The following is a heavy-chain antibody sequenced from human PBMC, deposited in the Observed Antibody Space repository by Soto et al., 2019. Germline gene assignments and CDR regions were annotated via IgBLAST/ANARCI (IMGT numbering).Heavy chain of an antibody. D-gene: IGHD3-22*01. CDR1: GFTFSSYG. J-gene: IGHJ6*02. Sequence: PGGSLRLSCAASGFTFSSYGMHWVRQAPGKGLEWVAVIWYDGSNKYYADSVKGRFTISRDNSKNTLYLQMNSLRAEDTAVYYCARVGPKPGGVPYDSSGYHYYYYGMDVWGQGTTVTVSS. CDR3: ARVGPKPGGVPYDSSGYHYYYYGMDV. CDR2: IWYDGSNK. V-gene: IGHV3-33*01.